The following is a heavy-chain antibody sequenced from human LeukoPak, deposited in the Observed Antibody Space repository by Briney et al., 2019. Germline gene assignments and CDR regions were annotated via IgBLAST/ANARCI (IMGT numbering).Heavy chain of an antibody. D-gene: IGHD3-10*01. J-gene: IGHJ5*02. CDR2: IYSGGST. Sequence: GGSLRLSCAASGFTVSRNYMSWVRQAPGKGLEWVSVIYSGGSTYYADSVKGRFTISRDNSKNTLHLQMNSLRAEDTAVYYCARSITMVRGVIIPANNWFDPWGQGTLVTVSS. CDR1: GFTVSRNY. V-gene: IGHV3-53*01. CDR3: ARSITMVRGVIIPANNWFDP.